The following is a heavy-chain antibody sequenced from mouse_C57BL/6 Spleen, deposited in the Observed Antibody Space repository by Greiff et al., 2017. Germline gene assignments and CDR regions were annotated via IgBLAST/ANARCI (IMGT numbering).Heavy chain of an antibody. D-gene: IGHD1-1*01. J-gene: IGHJ2*01. V-gene: IGHV1-54*01. CDR3: ARSNHYYGSSYGFDY. CDR1: GYAFTNYL. CDR2: INPGSGGT. Sequence: QVQLQQSGAELVRPGTSVKVSCKASGYAFTNYLIAWVKQRPGQGLEWIGVINPGSGGTNYNEKFKGKATLTADKSSSTAYMQLSSLTSEDSAVYFCARSNHYYGSSYGFDYWGQGTTLTVSS.